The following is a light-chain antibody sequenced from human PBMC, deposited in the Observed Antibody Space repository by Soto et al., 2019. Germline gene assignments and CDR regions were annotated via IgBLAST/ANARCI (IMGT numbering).Light chain of an antibody. V-gene: IGLV3-21*02. CDR1: NIGSKR. CDR2: DDS. CDR3: QVWDSSSDHSYV. J-gene: IGLJ1*01. Sequence: SYELTQPPSVSVAPGQTARITCGGTNIGSKRVHWYQQKPGQAPVLVVYDDSDRPSGIPERFSGSNSGNTATLTISRVEAGDEADYYCQVWDSSSDHSYVFGTGTKLTVL.